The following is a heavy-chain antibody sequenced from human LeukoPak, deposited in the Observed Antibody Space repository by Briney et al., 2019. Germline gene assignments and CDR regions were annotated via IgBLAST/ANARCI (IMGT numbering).Heavy chain of an antibody. CDR1: GGSISSSSYY. CDR2: IYYSGST. V-gene: IGHV4-39*01. Sequence: SETLSLTCTVSGGSISSSSYYWGWIRQPPGKGLEWIGSIYYSGSTYYNPSLKSRVTISVDTSKNQFSLKLSSVTAADTAVYYCARHNTYGYCSSTSCYTRWFDPWGQGTLVTVSS. CDR3: ARHNTYGYCSSTSCYTRWFDP. J-gene: IGHJ5*02. D-gene: IGHD2-2*02.